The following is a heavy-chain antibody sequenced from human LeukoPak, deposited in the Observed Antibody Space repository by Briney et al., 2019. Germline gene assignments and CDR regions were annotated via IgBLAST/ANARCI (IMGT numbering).Heavy chain of an antibody. CDR2: ISSNGGST. CDR3: ARVGVGDSSSWYRDYYYYYMDV. Sequence: GGSLRLSCAASGFTFSSYSMHWVRQAPGKGLEYVLAISSNGGSTYYANSVKGRFTISRDNSKNTLYLQMGSLRAEDMAVYYCARVGVGDSSSWYRDYYYYYMDVWGKGTTVTVSS. V-gene: IGHV3-64*01. CDR1: GFTFSSYS. D-gene: IGHD6-13*01. J-gene: IGHJ6*03.